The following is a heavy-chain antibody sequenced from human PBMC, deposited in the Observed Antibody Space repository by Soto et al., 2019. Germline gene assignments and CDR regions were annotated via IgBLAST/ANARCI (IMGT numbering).Heavy chain of an antibody. CDR1: GGSMSSSYY. D-gene: IGHD2-21*02. V-gene: IGHV4-59*08. CDR2: IYYSGNT. J-gene: IGHJ5*02. CDR3: ASGGDHTIGWFDP. Sequence: PSETLSLTCTVSGGSMSSSYYWTWIRQSPVKGLEWIGYIYYSGNTNYNPSLKSRVTISVDTSKNQFSLKLSSVTAADTAVYYCASGGDHTIGWFDPWGQGTLVNVS.